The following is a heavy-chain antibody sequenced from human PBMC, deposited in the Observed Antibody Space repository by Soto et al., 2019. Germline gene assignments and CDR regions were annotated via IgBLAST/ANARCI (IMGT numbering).Heavy chain of an antibody. V-gene: IGHV3-64*01. D-gene: IGHD3-22*01. CDR1: GFTFSSYA. Sequence: EVQLVESGGGLVQPGGSLRLSCAASGFTFSSYAMHWVRQAPGKGLEYVSAISSNGGSTYYANSVKGRFTISRDNSKNTLYLEMGSLRAEDMAVYYCAREIDGSSDQNWFDPWGQGTLVTVSS. CDR2: ISSNGGST. CDR3: AREIDGSSDQNWFDP. J-gene: IGHJ5*02.